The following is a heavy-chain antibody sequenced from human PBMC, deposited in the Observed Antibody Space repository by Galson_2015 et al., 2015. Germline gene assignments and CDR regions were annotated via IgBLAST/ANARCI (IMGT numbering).Heavy chain of an antibody. CDR3: AREHEVNGLLFDC. V-gene: IGHV3-7*01. CDR1: GFTFSSYW. J-gene: IGHJ4*02. D-gene: IGHD1-26*01. Sequence: SLRLSCAASGFTFSSYWMNWVRQAPGKGLEWVASIKQDGSEKRYVDSVEGRFTISRDNTKNSLYLQMNSLRAEDAAVYCCAREHEVNGLLFDCWSQASLITVSS. CDR2: IKQDGSEK.